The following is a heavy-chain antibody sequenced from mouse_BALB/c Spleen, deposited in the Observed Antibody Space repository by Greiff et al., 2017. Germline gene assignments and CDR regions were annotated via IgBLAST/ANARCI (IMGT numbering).Heavy chain of an antibody. Sequence: QVQLKESGPGLVQPSQSLSITCTVSGFSLTSYGVHWVRQSPGKGLEWLGVIWSGGSTDYNAAFISRLSISKDNSKSQVFFKMNSLQAYDTAIYYCARNRGMRYAMDYWGQGTSVTVSS. CDR1: GFSLTSYG. J-gene: IGHJ4*01. CDR3: ARNRGMRYAMDY. V-gene: IGHV2-4-1*01. CDR2: IWSGGST.